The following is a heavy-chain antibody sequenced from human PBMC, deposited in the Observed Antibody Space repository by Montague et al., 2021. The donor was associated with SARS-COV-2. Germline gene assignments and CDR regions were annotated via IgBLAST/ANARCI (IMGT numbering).Heavy chain of an antibody. CDR2: XXWXXXK. J-gene: IGHJ6*02. CDR1: GFSLSTSGMC. Sequence: PVLVKPTQTLTLTCTFSGFSLSTSGMCVSWIRQPPGKALEWLAXXXWXXXKYXSTSLKTRLTISKDTSKNPVVLTMTNMDPVDTATYYCARMDILTGYYAYGMDVWGQGTTVTVSS. D-gene: IGHD3-9*01. CDR3: ARMDILTGYYAYGMDV. V-gene: IGHV2-70*01.